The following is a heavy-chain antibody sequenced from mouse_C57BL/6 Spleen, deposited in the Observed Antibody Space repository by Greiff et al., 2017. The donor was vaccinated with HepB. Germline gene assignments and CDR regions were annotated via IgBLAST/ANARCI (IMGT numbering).Heavy chain of an antibody. D-gene: IGHD2-2*01. Sequence: QVQLKESGPGLVQPSQSLSITCTVSGFSLTSYGVHWVRQSPGKGLEWLGVIWSGGSTDYNAAFISKLSISKDNSKSQVFFKMNSLQADDTARYYGARKGDYGSSGFAYWGQGTRVTVSA. CDR1: GFSLTSYG. J-gene: IGHJ3*01. V-gene: IGHV2-2*01. CDR2: IWSGGST. CDR3: ARKGDYGSSGFAY.